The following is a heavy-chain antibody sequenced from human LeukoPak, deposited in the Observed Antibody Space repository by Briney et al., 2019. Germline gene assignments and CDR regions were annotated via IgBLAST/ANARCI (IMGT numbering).Heavy chain of an antibody. J-gene: IGHJ6*03. Sequence: GASVKVSCKASGYTFTSYDINWVRQATGQRLEWMGWMNPNSGNTGYAQKFQGRVTMTRNTSISTAYMELSSLRSEDTAVYYCARGPYSNYPPYYYYYYMDVWGKGTTVTVSS. CDR2: MNPNSGNT. D-gene: IGHD4-11*01. CDR1: GYTFTSYD. V-gene: IGHV1-8*01. CDR3: ARGPYSNYPPYYYYYYMDV.